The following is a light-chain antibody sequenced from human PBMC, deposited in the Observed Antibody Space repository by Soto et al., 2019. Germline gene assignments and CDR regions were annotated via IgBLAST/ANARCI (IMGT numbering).Light chain of an antibody. CDR3: QQYTNWPST. Sequence: EIVMTQSPATLSVSPGERASLSCRASQSVGSNLDWYQQTAGQAPRLLIYGASTRATGIPARFSGSGSGTEFTLTISSLQSEDFAVYSCQQYTNWPSTFGQGTKLEIK. CDR2: GAS. CDR1: QSVGSN. V-gene: IGKV3-15*01. J-gene: IGKJ2*01.